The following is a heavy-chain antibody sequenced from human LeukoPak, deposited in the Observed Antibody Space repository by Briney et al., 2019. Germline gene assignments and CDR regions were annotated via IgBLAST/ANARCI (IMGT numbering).Heavy chain of an antibody. CDR2: INPNNGGS. J-gene: IGHJ4*02. Sequence: ASVRVSCKASGYTFTGYYLHLVRQAPGQVREWMGRINPNNGGSDYAQKFQGRVTMTRDTSLPTAYMDLSRLTSADTAVYYCARGPSGTGTTGYWGQGTLVTVSS. V-gene: IGHV1-2*06. CDR1: GYTFTGYY. D-gene: IGHD1-7*01. CDR3: ARGPSGTGTTGY.